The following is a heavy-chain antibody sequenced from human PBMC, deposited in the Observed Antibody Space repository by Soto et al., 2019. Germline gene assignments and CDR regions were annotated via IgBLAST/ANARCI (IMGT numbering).Heavy chain of an antibody. J-gene: IGHJ6*02. CDR2: IIPIFGTA. CDR1: GGTFSSYA. CDR3: ARDLSEYQLLYDYYYYGMDV. D-gene: IGHD2-2*02. V-gene: IGHV1-69*01. Sequence: QVQLVQSGAEVKKPGSSVKVSCKASGGTFSSYAISWVRQAPGQGLEWMGGIIPIFGTANYAQKFQGRVTITADESTSTAYMELSSLRSEETAVYYCARDLSEYQLLYDYYYYGMDVWGQGTTVTVSS.